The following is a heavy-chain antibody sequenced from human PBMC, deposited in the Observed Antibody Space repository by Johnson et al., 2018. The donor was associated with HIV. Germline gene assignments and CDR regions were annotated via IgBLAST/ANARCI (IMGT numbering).Heavy chain of an antibody. J-gene: IGHJ3*02. Sequence: QEQVVESGGGLVQPGESLRLSCAASGFTFNDYYISWIRQAPGKGLECVSYISSSGSNKYYADSVKGRFTISRDNAKNSLYLQMNSLRAEDTAVYYCARDSTPWGGDYVDYAFDIWGQGTMVTVSS. D-gene: IGHD4-17*01. CDR3: ARDSTPWGGDYVDYAFDI. CDR1: GFTFNDYY. V-gene: IGHV3-11*04. CDR2: ISSSGSNK.